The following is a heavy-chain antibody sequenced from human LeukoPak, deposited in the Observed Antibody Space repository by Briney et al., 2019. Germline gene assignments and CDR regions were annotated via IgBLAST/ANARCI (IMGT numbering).Heavy chain of an antibody. Sequence: GGSLRLSCAASGFTFSGSAMHWVRQASGKGLEGVGRIRSKANSYATAYAASVKGRFTISRDDSKNTAYLQMNSLKTEDTAVYYCTRHEDDFWSGYYSYYYYYMDVWGKGTTVTVSS. CDR1: GFTFSGSA. CDR2: IRSKANSYAT. J-gene: IGHJ6*03. CDR3: TRHEDDFWSGYYSYYYYYMDV. V-gene: IGHV3-73*01. D-gene: IGHD3-3*01.